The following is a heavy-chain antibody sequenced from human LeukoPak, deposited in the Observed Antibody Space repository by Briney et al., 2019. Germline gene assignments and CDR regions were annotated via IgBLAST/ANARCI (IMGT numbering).Heavy chain of an antibody. D-gene: IGHD6-13*01. CDR3: ARDPLSSSRYFPIV. Sequence: SETLSLTCTVSGGSISSYYWSWIRQPPGKGLEWIGYIYYSGSTNYNPSLKSRVTISVDTSKNQFSLKLSSVTAADTAVYYCARDPLSSSRYFPIVWGQGTLVTVSS. CDR1: GGSISSYY. J-gene: IGHJ4*02. CDR2: IYYSGST. V-gene: IGHV4-59*01.